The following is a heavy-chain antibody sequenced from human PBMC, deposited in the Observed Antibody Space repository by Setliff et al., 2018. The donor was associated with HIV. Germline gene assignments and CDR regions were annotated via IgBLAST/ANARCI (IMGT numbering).Heavy chain of an antibody. CDR2: ISAYNGNT. D-gene: IGHD2-15*01. CDR1: GCNFTDYD. CDR3: ARDQGGWYDL. Sequence: GASVKVSCKASGCNFTDYDINWVRQAPGQGLEWMGWISAYNGNTNYAQKFQGRVTITADKSTSTAYMELSSLRSEDTAVYYCARDQGGWYDLWGQGTLVTVSS. J-gene: IGHJ5*01. V-gene: IGHV1-18*01.